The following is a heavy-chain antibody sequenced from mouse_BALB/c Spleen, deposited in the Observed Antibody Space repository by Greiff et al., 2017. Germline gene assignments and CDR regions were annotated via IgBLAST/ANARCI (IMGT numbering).Heavy chain of an antibody. CDR3: ARTNWDVRGYFDV. CDR1: GFTFSSYG. CDR2: ISSGGSYT. J-gene: IGHJ1*01. Sequence: EVKLMESGGDLVKPGGSLKLSCAASGFTFSSYGMSWVRQTPDKRLEWVATISSGGSYTYYPDSVKGRFTISRDNAKNTLYLQMSSLKSEDTAMYYCARTNWDVRGYFDVWGAGTTVTVSA. V-gene: IGHV5-6*01. D-gene: IGHD4-1*01.